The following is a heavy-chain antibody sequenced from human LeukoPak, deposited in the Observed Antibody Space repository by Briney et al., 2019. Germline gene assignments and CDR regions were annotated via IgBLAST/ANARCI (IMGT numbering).Heavy chain of an antibody. Sequence: PGGSLRLSCAASGFTFSSYAMSWVRQAPGKGLEWVSAISGSGGSTYYADSVKGRFTISRDNSKNTLYLQMNSLRAEDTAVYYCARDDAFRGVGMDVWGQGTTVTVSS. D-gene: IGHD3-16*01. CDR2: ISGSGGST. J-gene: IGHJ6*02. V-gene: IGHV3-23*01. CDR1: GFTFSSYA. CDR3: ARDDAFRGVGMDV.